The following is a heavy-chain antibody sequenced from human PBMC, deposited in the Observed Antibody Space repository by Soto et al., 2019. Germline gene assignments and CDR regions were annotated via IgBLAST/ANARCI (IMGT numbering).Heavy chain of an antibody. D-gene: IGHD4-4*01. CDR1: GFTFSNYA. CDR2: ISGSGSST. CDR3: AYFTAVSYYYGMDV. V-gene: IGHV3-23*01. J-gene: IGHJ6*02. Sequence: EVQLLECGGGLVQPGGSLRLSCAASGFTFSNYAMSWVRQAPGKGLEWVSAISGSGSSTYYADSVKGRFTISRDNSKNTLYLQMNSLRAEDTAVYYCAYFTAVSYYYGMDVWGQGTTVTVSS.